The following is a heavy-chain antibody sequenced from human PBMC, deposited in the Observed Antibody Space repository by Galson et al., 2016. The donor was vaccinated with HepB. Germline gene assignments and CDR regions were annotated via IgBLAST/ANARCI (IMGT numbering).Heavy chain of an antibody. CDR1: GFSLSNHG. CDR3: ARVSASKVDHGLVGGDFQL. Sequence: SLRLSCAASGFSLSNHGMHWVRQAPGKGLEWVAVIWYDGSNEYYTDSVRGRFTISRDISKNTLYLQMNSLRAEDTALYYCARVSASKVDHGLVGGDFQLWGQGTLVTVSS. V-gene: IGHV3-33*01. D-gene: IGHD1-26*01. J-gene: IGHJ1*01. CDR2: IWYDGSNE.